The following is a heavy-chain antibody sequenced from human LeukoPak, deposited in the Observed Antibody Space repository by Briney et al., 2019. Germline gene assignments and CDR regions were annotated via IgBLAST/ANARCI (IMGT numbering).Heavy chain of an antibody. Sequence: ASVKVSCKASGGTFSSYAISWVRQAPGQGLEWMGGIIPIFGTANYAQKFQGRVTITADESTSTAYMELSSLRSEDTAVYYCARDSGPDYGGNFHFDYWGQGTLVTASS. CDR2: IIPIFGTA. V-gene: IGHV1-69*01. D-gene: IGHD4-23*01. CDR1: GGTFSSYA. J-gene: IGHJ4*02. CDR3: ARDSGPDYGGNFHFDY.